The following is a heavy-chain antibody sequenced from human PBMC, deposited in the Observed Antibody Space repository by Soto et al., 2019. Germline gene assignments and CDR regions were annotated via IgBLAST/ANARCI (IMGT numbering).Heavy chain of an antibody. CDR1: GYTFTSYA. CDR3: ERDLMVVVVAATPYAFDI. D-gene: IGHD2-15*01. Sequence: QVQLVQSGAEVKKPGASVKVSCKASGYTFTSYAMHWVRQAPGQRLEWMGWINAGNGNTKYSQKFQGRVTITRDTSASTAYMELSSLRSEDTAVYYCERDLMVVVVAATPYAFDIWGQGTMVTVSS. J-gene: IGHJ3*02. CDR2: INAGNGNT. V-gene: IGHV1-3*01.